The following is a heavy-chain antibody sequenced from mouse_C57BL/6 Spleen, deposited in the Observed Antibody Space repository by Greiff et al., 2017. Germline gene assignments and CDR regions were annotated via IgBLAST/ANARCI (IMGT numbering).Heavy chain of an antibody. Sequence: QVQLQQSGPELVKPGASVTLSCKASGYTFTSYDINWVKQRPGQGLEWIGWIYTRDGSTKYNEKFKGKATLTVDTSSSTAYMELHSLTSDDSAVYFCNYYGSSYAMDYWGQGTSVTVSS. V-gene: IGHV1-85*01. J-gene: IGHJ4*01. CDR3: NYYGSSYAMDY. D-gene: IGHD1-1*01. CDR2: IYTRDGST. CDR1: GYTFTSYD.